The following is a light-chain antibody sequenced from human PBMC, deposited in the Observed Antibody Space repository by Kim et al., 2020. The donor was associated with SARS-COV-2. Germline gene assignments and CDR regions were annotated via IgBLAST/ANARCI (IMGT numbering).Light chain of an antibody. CDR3: NSRGSNDNVL. J-gene: IGLJ2*01. CDR1: SLRSYY. V-gene: IGLV3-19*01. CDR2: GKN. Sequence: SELTQDPDVSVALGQTVRITCQGDSLRSYYATWYQQKPGQAPIVVIYGKNNRPSGIPDRFSGSSSGDTASLTITGTQAGDEADYYCNSRGSNDNVLFGG.